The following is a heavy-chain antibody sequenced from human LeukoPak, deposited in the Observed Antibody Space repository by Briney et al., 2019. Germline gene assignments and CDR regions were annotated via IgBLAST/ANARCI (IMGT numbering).Heavy chain of an antibody. J-gene: IGHJ4*02. CDR1: GFTFSSYG. CDR2: ISYDGSNK. Sequence: GRSLRLSCAASGFTFSSYGMQWVRQAPGKGLEWVAVISYDGSNKYYADSVKGRFTISRDNSKNTLYLQMNSLRAEDTAVYYCAKDPGDIVVVVAAHFDYWGQGTLVTVSS. CDR3: AKDPGDIVVVVAAHFDY. D-gene: IGHD2-15*01. V-gene: IGHV3-30*18.